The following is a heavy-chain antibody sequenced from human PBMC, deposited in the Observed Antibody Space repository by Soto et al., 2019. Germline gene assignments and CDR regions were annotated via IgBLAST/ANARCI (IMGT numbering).Heavy chain of an antibody. V-gene: IGHV3-23*01. D-gene: IGHD6-19*01. Sequence: HPGESLRHSCASSGFTFRSFAMSRLRQAPGKGLELVSVISGSGGSTYYADSVKGRFTISRDNSKNTLYLQMISLRAEDTAVYYCSRRSSGWYFDYWGQGT. CDR2: ISGSGGST. J-gene: IGHJ4*02. CDR1: GFTFRSFA. CDR3: SRRSSGWYFDY.